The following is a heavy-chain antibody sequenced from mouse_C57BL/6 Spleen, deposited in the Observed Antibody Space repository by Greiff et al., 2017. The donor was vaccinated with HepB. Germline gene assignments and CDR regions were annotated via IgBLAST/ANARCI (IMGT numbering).Heavy chain of an antibody. Sequence: EVQLQQSGAELVRPGASVKLSCTASGFNIKDDYMHWVKQRPEQGLEWIGWIDPENGDTEYASKFQGKATITADTSSNTAYLQLSSLTSEDTAVYYCTAGGNYVWYFDVWGTGTTVTVSS. CDR1: GFNIKDDY. J-gene: IGHJ1*03. D-gene: IGHD2-1*01. V-gene: IGHV14-4*01. CDR3: TAGGNYVWYFDV. CDR2: IDPENGDT.